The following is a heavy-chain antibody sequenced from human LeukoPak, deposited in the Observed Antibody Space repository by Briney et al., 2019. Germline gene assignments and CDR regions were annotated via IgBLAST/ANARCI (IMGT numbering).Heavy chain of an antibody. V-gene: IGHV4-31*03. CDR1: GGSISSGGYY. D-gene: IGHD3-22*01. CDR2: IYYSGST. Sequence: KPSETLSLTCTVSGGSISSGGYYWSRIRQHPGKGLEWIGYIYYSGSTYYNPSLKSRVTISVDTSKNQFSLKLSSVTAADTAVYYCARGDYYDSSGYYNYFDYWGQGTLVTVSS. J-gene: IGHJ4*02. CDR3: ARGDYYDSSGYYNYFDY.